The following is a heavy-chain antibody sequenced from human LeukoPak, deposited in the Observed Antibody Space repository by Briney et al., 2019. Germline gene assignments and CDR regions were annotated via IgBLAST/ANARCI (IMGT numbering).Heavy chain of an antibody. D-gene: IGHD3-10*01. CDR1: GGSFSGYY. Sequence: SETLSLTCAVYGGSFSGYYWSWIRQPPGKGLEWIGEINHSGSTNYNPSLKSRVTISVDTSKNQFSLKLSSVTAADTAVYYCARHGRVLLWFGDPRPFDYWGQGTLVTVSS. V-gene: IGHV4-34*01. J-gene: IGHJ4*02. CDR3: ARHGRVLLWFGDPRPFDY. CDR2: INHSGST.